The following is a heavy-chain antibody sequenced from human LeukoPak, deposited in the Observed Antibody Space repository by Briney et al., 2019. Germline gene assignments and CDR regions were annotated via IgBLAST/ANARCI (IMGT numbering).Heavy chain of an antibody. CDR2: INHSGST. J-gene: IGHJ4*02. CDR3: ARSPGEFGRTQSDY. CDR1: GGSFSGYY. Sequence: SETLSLTCAVYGGSFSGYYRSWIRQPPGKGLEWIGEINHSGSTNYNPSLKSRVTISVDTSKNQFSLKLSSVTAADTAVYYCARSPGEFGRTQSDYWGQGTLVTVSS. V-gene: IGHV4-34*01. D-gene: IGHD3-16*01.